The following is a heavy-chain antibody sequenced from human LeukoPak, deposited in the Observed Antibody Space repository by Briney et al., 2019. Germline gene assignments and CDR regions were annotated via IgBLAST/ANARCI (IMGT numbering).Heavy chain of an antibody. CDR3: ASYYASGVSAYNYYGMDV. CDR1: GHSISTGYY. D-gene: IGHD3-10*01. V-gene: IGHV4-38-2*01. CDR2: MSHNRRT. J-gene: IGHJ6*04. Sequence: PSETLSLTCAVSGHSISTGYYWGWIRQPPGKGLEWIGSMSHNRRTYYNPSLKSRVTISMDTSKNQISLRLTSVTAADTAVYYCASYYASGVSAYNYYGMDVWGKGTTVTVPS.